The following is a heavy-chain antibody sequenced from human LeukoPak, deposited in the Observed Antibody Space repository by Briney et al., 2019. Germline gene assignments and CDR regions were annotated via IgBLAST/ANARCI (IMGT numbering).Heavy chain of an antibody. Sequence: GGSLRLSCAASGFSFSSYWMSWVRQAPGKGLEWVANIKQDGSEKYYVDSVKGRFTISRDDSKSIAYLQMNSLKTEDTAVYYCTRDKRSGSYHAAAFDIWGLGTMVTVSS. CDR2: IKQDGSEK. V-gene: IGHV3-7*03. J-gene: IGHJ3*02. CDR3: TRDKRSGSYHAAAFDI. CDR1: GFSFSSYW. D-gene: IGHD1-26*01.